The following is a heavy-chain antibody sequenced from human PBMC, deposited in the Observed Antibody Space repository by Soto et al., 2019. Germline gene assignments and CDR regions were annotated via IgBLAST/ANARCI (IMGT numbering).Heavy chain of an antibody. J-gene: IGHJ4*02. CDR2: IYYSGST. CDR3: ARENGDYVPNYFDY. Sequence: QVQLQESGPGLVKPSQTLSLTCTVSGGSISSGGNYWSWIRQHPGKGLEWIGYIYYSGSTYYNPSLKSRVTISVDTSKNQFSLKLSSVTAADTAVYYCARENGDYVPNYFDYWGQGTLVTVSS. V-gene: IGHV4-31*03. CDR1: GGSISSGGNY. D-gene: IGHD4-17*01.